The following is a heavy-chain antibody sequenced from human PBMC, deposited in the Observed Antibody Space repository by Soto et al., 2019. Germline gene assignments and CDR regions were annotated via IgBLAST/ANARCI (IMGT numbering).Heavy chain of an antibody. CDR2: ISFSGDFI. CDR1: GFTFSDHY. D-gene: IGHD6-13*01. CDR3: ARVSPVATIAAGMFDY. J-gene: IGHJ4*02. V-gene: IGHV3-11*05. Sequence: GGSLRLSCAGSGFTFSDHYMTWIRQAPGKGLEWVSFISFSGDFISYADSVKGRFTISRDNAKNSLYLQMKNLRAEDTAVYYCARVSPVATIAAGMFDYWGQGA.